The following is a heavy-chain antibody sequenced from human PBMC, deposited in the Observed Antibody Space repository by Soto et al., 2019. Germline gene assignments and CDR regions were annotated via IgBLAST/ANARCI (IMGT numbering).Heavy chain of an antibody. CDR3: ARDTGGSYDY. V-gene: IGHV3-72*01. CDR1: GFIFSDYY. D-gene: IGHD3-16*01. CDR2: TRNKVNSFSA. J-gene: IGHJ4*02. Sequence: EVQLMESGGGLVQPGGSLRLSCAASGFIFSDYYMDWVRQVPGKGLEWVGRTRNKVNSFSAEYAASVKGRFSIYRDASKGSKYLPMNNLKSDDTAVYYCARDTGGSYDYWGQGALVTVSS.